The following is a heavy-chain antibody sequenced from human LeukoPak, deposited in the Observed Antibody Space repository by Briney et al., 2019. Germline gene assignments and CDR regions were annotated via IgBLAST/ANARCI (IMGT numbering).Heavy chain of an antibody. CDR1: GGSISSSSYY. CDR3: ARGAVATANSYYYYYGMDV. D-gene: IGHD2-15*01. V-gene: IGHV4-39*07. CDR2: IYYSGST. Sequence: SETLSLTCTVSGGSISSSSYYWGWIRQPPGKGLEWIGSIYYSGSTYYNPSLKSRVTISVDTSKNQFSLKLSSVTAADTAVYYCARGAVATANSYYYYYGMDVWGQGTTVTVSS. J-gene: IGHJ6*02.